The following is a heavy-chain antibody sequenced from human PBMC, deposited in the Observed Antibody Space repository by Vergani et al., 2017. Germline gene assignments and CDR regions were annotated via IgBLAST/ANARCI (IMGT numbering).Heavy chain of an antibody. V-gene: IGHV4-39*01. D-gene: IGHD3-16*01. CDR2: IYNSGNG. CDR3: ASGKYYSDSTSHFRWRYFDV. Sequence: QLQLQESGPGLVKASETLSLTCTVSGDSIISRSYYWGWIHQPPGKGLEWIGSIYNSGNGDSSSSLKSRVTISADTSKNQFSLRLTSVTAADTAVYYCASGKYYSDSTSHFRWRYFDVWGRGTLVTVPS. CDR1: GDSIISRSYY. J-gene: IGHJ2*01.